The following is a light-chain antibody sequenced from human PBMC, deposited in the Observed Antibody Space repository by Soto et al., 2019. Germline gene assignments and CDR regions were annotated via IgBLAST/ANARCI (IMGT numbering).Light chain of an antibody. J-gene: IGKJ1*01. V-gene: IGKV4-1*01. Sequence: DVVMTQSPDSLAVSPGERATINCKSSQSLLYRSNNKNYLAWYQHKPGQPHKLVISWASTRESGGPARISGSGSWTDFTLTISSLPAEDVGIYYGPHYYSTPPTFGQGYKVEI. CDR3: PHYYSTPPT. CDR1: QSLLYRSNNKNY. CDR2: WAS.